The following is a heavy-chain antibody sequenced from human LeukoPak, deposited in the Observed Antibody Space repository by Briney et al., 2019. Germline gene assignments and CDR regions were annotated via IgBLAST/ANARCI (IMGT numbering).Heavy chain of an antibody. CDR3: ARTNYYGSGSPAYYFDY. D-gene: IGHD3-10*01. J-gene: IGHJ4*02. Sequence: GGSLRLSCAASGFTFSSYAMSWVRQAPGKGLQWVSRISGSGDSTYYADSVKGRFTISRDNSKNTLYLQMNSLRAEDTAVYYCARTNYYGSGSPAYYFDYWGQGTLVTVSS. V-gene: IGHV3-23*01. CDR1: GFTFSSYA. CDR2: ISGSGDST.